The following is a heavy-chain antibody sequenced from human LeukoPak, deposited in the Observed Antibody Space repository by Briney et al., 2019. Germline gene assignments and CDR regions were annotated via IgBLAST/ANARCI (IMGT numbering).Heavy chain of an antibody. V-gene: IGHV3-15*07. CDR1: GFIFSNAW. J-gene: IGHJ4*02. Sequence: PGGSLRLSCEASGFIFSNAWMNWFRQAPGKGLEWVGRIKSKTDGGTTDYAAPVKGRFTISRDDSKNTLYLQMNSLKTEDTAVYYCTTEHLWFGESGVDYWGQGTLVTVSS. CDR2: IKSKTDGGTT. D-gene: IGHD3-10*01. CDR3: TTEHLWFGESGVDY.